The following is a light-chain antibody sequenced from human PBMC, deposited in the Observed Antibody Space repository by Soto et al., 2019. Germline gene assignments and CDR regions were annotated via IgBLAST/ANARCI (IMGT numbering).Light chain of an antibody. CDR2: AAS. V-gene: IGKV1-39*01. Sequence: DIQLTRSPSSLPASVGDRVTITCRASQSISSYLNWYQKTPGKDPKILIYAASSLQSGVPSRFSGSGSGTDFNLTISSLQTEDFATYECQQSYSTFRTFGQGTKVDIK. CDR1: QSISSY. J-gene: IGKJ1*01. CDR3: QQSYSTFRT.